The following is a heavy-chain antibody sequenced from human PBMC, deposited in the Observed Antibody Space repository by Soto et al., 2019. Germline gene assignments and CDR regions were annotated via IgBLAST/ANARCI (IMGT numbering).Heavy chain of an antibody. J-gene: IGHJ4*02. Sequence: QITLKESGPTLVKPTQTRTLTCNVSGVSLSTGGVGVGWIRQPPGKALEWRALIYWDDDQRSSPSLKSRLTITKDTSKNQGVLTMTNMAPEDTATYYCAHMRAAKFDYWGQGTLVTVAS. V-gene: IGHV2-5*02. CDR1: GVSLSTGGVG. CDR3: AHMRAAKFDY. CDR2: IYWDDDQ. D-gene: IGHD2-15*01.